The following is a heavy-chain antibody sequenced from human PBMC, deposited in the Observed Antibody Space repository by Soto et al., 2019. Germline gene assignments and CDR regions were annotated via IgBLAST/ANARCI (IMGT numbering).Heavy chain of an antibody. Sequence: PGGSLRLSCAASGFTFSSYAMTWVRLTPGKGLEWVSTVSGSNDTTYYAKSVKGRFTISRDNSKNTLYLQMNSLRADDTAVYYCAKEQRGGYNPIDYWGQGTLVTVSS. J-gene: IGHJ4*02. V-gene: IGHV3-23*01. CDR3: AKEQRGGYNPIDY. CDR1: GFTFSSYA. D-gene: IGHD5-12*01. CDR2: VSGSNDTT.